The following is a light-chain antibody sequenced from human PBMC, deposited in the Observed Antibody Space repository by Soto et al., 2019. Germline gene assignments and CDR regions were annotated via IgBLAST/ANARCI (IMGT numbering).Light chain of an antibody. CDR1: QSVSSN. V-gene: IGKV3-15*01. J-gene: IGKJ1*01. CDR3: QQYNNWPRT. Sequence: EIVMTQSPATLSVSPGERATHSCRASQSVSSNLAWYQQKPGQAPRLLIYGASTRATGIPARFSGCGSGTEFTLTISSLQSEDFAVHYCQQYNNWPRTFGQGTKVEIK. CDR2: GAS.